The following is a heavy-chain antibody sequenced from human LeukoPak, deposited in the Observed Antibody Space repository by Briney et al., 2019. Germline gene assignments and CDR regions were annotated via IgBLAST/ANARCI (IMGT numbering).Heavy chain of an antibody. V-gene: IGHV4-59*12. Sequence: SETLSLTCTVSGGSISNYYWSWIRQPPGKGLEWIGYIHYSGSTNYNPSLKSRVTISVDTSKNQFSLRLTSVTAADTATYYCARDQEAYCTSSSCFQFAPWGQGTLVIVSS. CDR3: ARDQEAYCTSSSCFQFAP. J-gene: IGHJ5*01. CDR2: IHYSGST. CDR1: GGSISNYY. D-gene: IGHD2-8*01.